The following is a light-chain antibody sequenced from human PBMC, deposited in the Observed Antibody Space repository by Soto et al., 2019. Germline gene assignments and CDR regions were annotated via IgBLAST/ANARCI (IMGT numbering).Light chain of an antibody. CDR1: QSISTY. J-gene: IGKJ4*01. CDR3: QQTKIHPRP. CDR2: GAS. Sequence: DIQMTQSPSSLSASVGDRVTITCRASQSISTYLNGYQQKPGKAPRLLIFGASNLQSGVSSRFSGSVSGTDFNLPISSLQPDEFATYFCQQTKIHPRPFGGGTKVEVK. V-gene: IGKV1-39*01.